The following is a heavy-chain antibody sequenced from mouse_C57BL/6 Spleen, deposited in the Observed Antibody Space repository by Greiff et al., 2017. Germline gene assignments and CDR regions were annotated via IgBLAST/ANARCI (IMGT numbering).Heavy chain of an antibody. CDR3: ARNYDYDERKGLCAMVY. V-gene: IGHV2-2*01. CDR2: IWSGGST. J-gene: IGHJ4*01. Sequence: QVQLKESGPGLVQPSQSLSITCKVSGFSFTCYGVHWVRQSPGKGLEWLGVIWSGGSTDYNAAFISRLRLSKDNSKSKVFFKMNSLQADDTAIYYCARNYDYDERKGLCAMVYWGQGASVTVAS. D-gene: IGHD2-4*01. CDR1: GFSFTCYG.